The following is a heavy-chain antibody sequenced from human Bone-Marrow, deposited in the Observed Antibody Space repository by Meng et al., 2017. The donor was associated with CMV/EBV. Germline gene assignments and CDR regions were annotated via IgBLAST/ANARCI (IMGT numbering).Heavy chain of an antibody. D-gene: IGHD1-7*01. CDR1: GCTFSSYA. J-gene: IGHJ4*02. Sequence: SCAASGCTFSSYAMSWGRQAPGKGLEWVSVIYSGGSSTYYADSVKGRFTISRDNSKNTLYLQMNSLRAEDTAVYYCAKLELLVYFDYWGQGTLVTVS. CDR3: AKLELLVYFDY. CDR2: IYSGGSST. V-gene: IGHV3-23*03.